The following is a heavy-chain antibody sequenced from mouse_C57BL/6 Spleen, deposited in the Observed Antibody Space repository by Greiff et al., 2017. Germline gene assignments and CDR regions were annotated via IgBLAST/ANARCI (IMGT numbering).Heavy chain of an antibody. V-gene: IGHV1-85*01. CDR1: GYTFTSYD. CDR2: IYPRDGST. CDR3: ARSDYYGSRGWYFDV. D-gene: IGHD1-1*01. J-gene: IGHJ1*03. Sequence: VHLVESGPELVKPGASVKLSCKASGYTFTSYDINWVKQRPGQGLEWIGWIYPRDGSTKYNEKFKGKATLTVDTSSSTAYMELHSLTSEDSAVYFCARSDYYGSRGWYFDVWGTGTTVTVSS.